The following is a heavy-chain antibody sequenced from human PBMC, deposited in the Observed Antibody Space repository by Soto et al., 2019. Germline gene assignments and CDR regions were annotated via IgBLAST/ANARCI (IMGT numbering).Heavy chain of an antibody. CDR1: GYTFRNYW. Sequence: PGESLKISCKCSGYTFRNYWIAWVRQVPGKGLEWMGIIYPDDSHTRYSPSFQGQVTISADKSISTAYLQWSSLKASDTAMYYCARTGGRDYWGQGTRVTVSS. CDR3: ARTGGRDY. J-gene: IGHJ4*02. D-gene: IGHD3-16*01. V-gene: IGHV5-51*01. CDR2: IYPDDSHT.